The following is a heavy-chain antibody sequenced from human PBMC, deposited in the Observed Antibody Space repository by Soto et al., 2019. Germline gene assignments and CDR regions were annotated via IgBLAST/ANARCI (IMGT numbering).Heavy chain of an antibody. D-gene: IGHD5-18*01. V-gene: IGHV4-30-4*01. CDR3: ARDKQGFSYGYGSQYFYYHGLDV. Sequence: SETLSLTCIVSGYSINSGDYYWSWIRQPPGKGLEWIGNIHFSGRTYYSPSLKSRVTMSTDTSKNQFSLRLTYVTSADTAVYYCARDKQGFSYGYGSQYFYYHGLDVWGQGTTVTVSS. CDR1: GYSINSGDYY. CDR2: IHFSGRT. J-gene: IGHJ6*02.